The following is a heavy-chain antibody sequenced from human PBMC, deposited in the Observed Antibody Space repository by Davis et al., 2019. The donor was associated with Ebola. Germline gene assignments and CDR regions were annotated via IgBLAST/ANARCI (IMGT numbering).Heavy chain of an antibody. CDR1: GFTVSISY. CDR2: SYSSGSA. CDR3: ARVSVIGTGGWRNDDY. Sequence: GESLKISFAASGFTVSISYMTRVFPAPGKGLEWATVSYSSGSAHYAASVKGRFTFARDNSYNILYLQMNSLRAEDTAVYYCARVSVIGTGGWRNDDYCGQGTLVTVSS. J-gene: IGHJ4*02. D-gene: IGHD6-19*01. V-gene: IGHV3-53*01.